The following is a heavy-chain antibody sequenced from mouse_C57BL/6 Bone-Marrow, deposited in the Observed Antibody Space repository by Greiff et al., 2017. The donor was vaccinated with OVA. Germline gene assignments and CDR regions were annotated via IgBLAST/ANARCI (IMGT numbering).Heavy chain of an antibody. D-gene: IGHD4-1*01. CDR1: GYTFTSYW. J-gene: IGHJ2*01. CDR2: IYPSDSET. CDR3: ARGGANWLFDY. Sequence: QVHVKQPGAELVRPGSSVKLSCKASGYTFTSYWMDWVKQRPGQGLEWIGNIYPSDSETHYNQKFKDKATLTVDKSSSTAYMQLSSLTSEDSAVYYCARGGANWLFDYWGQGTTLTVSS. V-gene: IGHV1-61*01.